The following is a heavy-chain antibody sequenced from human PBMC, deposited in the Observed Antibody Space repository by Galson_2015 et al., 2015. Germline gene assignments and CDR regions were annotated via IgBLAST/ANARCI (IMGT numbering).Heavy chain of an antibody. CDR2: INPSGGNT. CDR1: GNTFPNYY. J-gene: IGHJ6*02. D-gene: IGHD2-15*01. V-gene: IGHV1-46*01. CDR3: ATRRPCSGGTCYGSDV. Sequence: SVKVSCKASGNTFPNYYIHWLRQAPGQGLEWMGAINPSGGNTIYAQKFQGRVTMTRDTSTSVVYMELSSQTSEDAAVYYCATRRPCSGGTCYGSDVWGQGTTVTVSS.